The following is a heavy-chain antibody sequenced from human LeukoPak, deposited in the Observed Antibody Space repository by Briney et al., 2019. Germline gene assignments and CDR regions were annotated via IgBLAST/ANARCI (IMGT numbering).Heavy chain of an antibody. V-gene: IGHV3-33*01. D-gene: IGHD2-2*01. CDR1: GFTFSSYG. J-gene: IGHJ6*03. CDR2: IWYDGSNK. CDR3: ATSCWGNYYYYMDV. Sequence: PGGSLRLSCAASGFTFSSYGMHWVRQAPGKGLEWVAVIWYDGSNKYYADSVKGRFTISRDNSKNTLYLQMNSLRAEDTAVYYCATSCWGNYYYYMDVWGKGTTVTVSS.